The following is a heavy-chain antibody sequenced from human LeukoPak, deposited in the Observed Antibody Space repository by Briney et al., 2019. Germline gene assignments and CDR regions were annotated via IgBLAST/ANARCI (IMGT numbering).Heavy chain of an antibody. D-gene: IGHD3-9*01. V-gene: IGHV1-18*01. Sequence: ASVRVSCKASGYTFTSYGISWVRQAPGQGLEWMGWISAFNVHTSYAQKFQGRDSMTTDTSSNTAYMELRSLISDDTAVYYCARDPQKNSDILPGYPPDYWGQGTLVTVSS. CDR2: ISAFNVHT. CDR1: GYTFTSYG. J-gene: IGHJ4*02. CDR3: ARDPQKNSDILPGYPPDY.